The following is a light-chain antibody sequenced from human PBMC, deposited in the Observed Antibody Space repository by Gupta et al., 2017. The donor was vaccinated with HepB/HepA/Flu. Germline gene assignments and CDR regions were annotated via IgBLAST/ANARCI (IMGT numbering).Light chain of an antibody. CDR1: NLGDKY. V-gene: IGLV3-1*01. Sequence: SYELTQPPSVSVSPGQTASIPCSGDNLGDKYAFWFQQKPGQSPVLVIYHDYKRPSGIPGRFSGSNSGNTATLTIGGTQALDEADYYCQAWDTNTAVFGGGTKLTVL. CDR3: QAWDTNTAV. J-gene: IGLJ2*01. CDR2: HDY.